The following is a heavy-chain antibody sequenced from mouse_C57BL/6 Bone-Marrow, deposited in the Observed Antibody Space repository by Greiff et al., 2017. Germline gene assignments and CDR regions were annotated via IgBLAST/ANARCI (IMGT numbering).Heavy chain of an antibody. CDR3: ATLYYYGSSRYWYFDV. D-gene: IGHD1-1*01. CDR2: IHPSDSDT. Sequence: QVQLQQSGAELVKPGASVKVSCKASGYTFTSYWMHWVKQRPGQGLEWIGRIHPSDSDTNYNQKFKGKATLTVDKSSSTAYMQLSSLPSEDSAVYYCATLYYYGSSRYWYFDVWGTGTTVTVSS. J-gene: IGHJ1*03. V-gene: IGHV1-74*01. CDR1: GYTFTSYW.